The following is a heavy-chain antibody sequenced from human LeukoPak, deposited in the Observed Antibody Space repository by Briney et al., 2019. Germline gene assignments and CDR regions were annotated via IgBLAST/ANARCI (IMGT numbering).Heavy chain of an antibody. CDR2: IRMDGGEQ. CDR3: ARDKGYNSAY. Sequence: GGSLRLSCAASGFTFSSYWMNWVRQTPGKGLEWVANIRMDGGEQYYMDSVEGRFTISRDNAKNSLYLQMYSLRPEDTAVYYCARDKGYNSAYWGRGTLVTVSS. V-gene: IGHV3-7*01. D-gene: IGHD5-24*01. J-gene: IGHJ4*02. CDR1: GFTFSSYW.